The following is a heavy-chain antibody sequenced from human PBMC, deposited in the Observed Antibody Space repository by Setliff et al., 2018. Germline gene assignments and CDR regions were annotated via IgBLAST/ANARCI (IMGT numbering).Heavy chain of an antibody. CDR1: GYAVTGYH. CDR2: INPNTGGT. V-gene: IGHV1-2*02. Sequence: ASVKVSCKASGYAVTGYHIHWVRQAPGQGPEWMGWINPNTGGTNYAQKFQGRVTMTRDTSIITAYMELSSLRSDDTAVYYCARVAIMGPPSWGQGTLVTVSS. J-gene: IGHJ5*02. CDR3: ARVAIMGPPS. D-gene: IGHD3-16*01.